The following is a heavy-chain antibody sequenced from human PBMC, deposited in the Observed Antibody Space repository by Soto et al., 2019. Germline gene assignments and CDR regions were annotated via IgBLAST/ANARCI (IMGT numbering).Heavy chain of an antibody. CDR3: AREVVTAGGNNYFET. D-gene: IGHD2-21*02. J-gene: IGHJ5*01. CDR1: GGTVASSHC. V-gene: IGHV4-4*02. Sequence: SETLSLTCGVSGGTVASSHCWIWVRQSPGSGLDWIGNVYHTEYTNFNPSLQSRVTFSVENSKNQFSLRLTFVTAADPALSFCAREVVTAGGNNYFETWGPGTLVTASS. CDR2: VYHTEYT.